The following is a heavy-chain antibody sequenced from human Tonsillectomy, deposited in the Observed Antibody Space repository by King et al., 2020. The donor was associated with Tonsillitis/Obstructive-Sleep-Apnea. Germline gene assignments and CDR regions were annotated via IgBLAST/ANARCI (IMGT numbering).Heavy chain of an antibody. Sequence: VQLQQWGAGLLKPSETLSLTCAVYGGSFSGYYWSWIRQPPGKGLEWIGESNHSGSTNYNPSLKSRVTISVDTSKNQFSLKLSSVTAAGTAVYYCARGSGSAQNYDYWGQGTLVTVSS. CDR3: ARGSGSAQNYDY. CDR1: GGSFSGYY. V-gene: IGHV4-34*01. CDR2: SNHSGST. J-gene: IGHJ4*02. D-gene: IGHD2/OR15-2a*01.